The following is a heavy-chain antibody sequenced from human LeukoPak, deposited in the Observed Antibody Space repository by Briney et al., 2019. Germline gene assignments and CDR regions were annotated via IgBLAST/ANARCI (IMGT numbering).Heavy chain of an antibody. V-gene: IGHV3-11*04. D-gene: IGHD2-8*02. Sequence: GGSLRLSCAASGFTFSDYYMSWIRHAPGKGLEWVSYISSSGGTIYYADSVKGRFTISRDNAKNSLYLQMNSLRAEDTAVYYCARVGYGVLYYFDYWGQGTLVTVSS. CDR3: ARVGYGVLYYFDY. CDR1: GFTFSDYY. CDR2: ISSSGGTI. J-gene: IGHJ4*02.